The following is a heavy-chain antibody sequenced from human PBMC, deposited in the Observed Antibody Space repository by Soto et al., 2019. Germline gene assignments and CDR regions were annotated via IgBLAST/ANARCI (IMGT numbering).Heavy chain of an antibody. J-gene: IGHJ4*02. CDR2: IKQDEREK. CDR3: AREKRANGYFDY. V-gene: IGHV3-7*01. D-gene: IGHD4-17*01. CDR1: GFAFSSYY. Sequence: EVKLVESGGGLVQPGGSLRLSCAASGFAFSSYYMSWVRQAPGKGLEWVANIKQDEREKYYLDSVKGRFTISRDDAKNSLFLQMNSLRVDYTAVYYCAREKRANGYFDYWGQGTLVTVSS.